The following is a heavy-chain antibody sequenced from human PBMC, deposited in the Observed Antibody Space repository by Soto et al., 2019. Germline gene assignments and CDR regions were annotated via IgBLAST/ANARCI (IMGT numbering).Heavy chain of an antibody. CDR2: ISYDGSNK. Sequence: GGSLRVSCAASGFTFSSYAMHWVRQAPGQRLEWVAVISYDGSNKYYADSVKGRFTISRDNSKNTLYLQMNSLRAEDTPVYYCARAIAAAPIPYYYAMDVWGQGTTVTVSS. CDR1: GFTFSSYA. D-gene: IGHD6-6*01. J-gene: IGHJ6*02. V-gene: IGHV3-30-3*01. CDR3: ARAIAAAPIPYYYAMDV.